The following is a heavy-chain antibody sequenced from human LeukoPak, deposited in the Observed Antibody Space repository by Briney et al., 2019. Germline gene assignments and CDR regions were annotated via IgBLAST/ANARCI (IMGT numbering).Heavy chain of an antibody. CDR2: VFDSGRT. J-gene: IGHJ4*02. Sequence: SETLSLTCTVSGGSMTTHHWNWIRQTPGKGLEWIGHVFDSGRTKENPSLESRVTLSADTSKNQLSLRLSSVTAADTAVYYCTTIKRGNIFGYFDFWGQGILVTVSS. D-gene: IGHD5-18*01. V-gene: IGHV4-59*11. CDR3: TTIKRGNIFGYFDF. CDR1: GGSMTTHH.